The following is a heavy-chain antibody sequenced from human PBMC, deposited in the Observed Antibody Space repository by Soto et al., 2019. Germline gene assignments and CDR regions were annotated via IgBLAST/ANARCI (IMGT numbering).Heavy chain of an antibody. CDR3: ARENSVQAWLHHFDH. V-gene: IGHV3-48*03. CDR1: GFSFSSFA. D-gene: IGHD5-18*01. CDR2: ISDDGASI. J-gene: IGHJ4*02. Sequence: GGSLRLSCEASGFSFSSFAMNWVRQAPGRGLEWVSYISDDGASIYYADSLKGRFTISRDNARNSLSLQMNNLRAEDTAVYYCARENSVQAWLHHFDHWGMGTLVTVSS.